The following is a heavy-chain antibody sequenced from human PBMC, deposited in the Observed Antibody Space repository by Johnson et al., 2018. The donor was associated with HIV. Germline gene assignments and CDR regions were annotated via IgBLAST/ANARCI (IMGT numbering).Heavy chain of an antibody. Sequence: EVQLVESGGGVIRPGGSLRLSCTASGFTFDDYGMSWVRQAPGKGLEWVSGINWNGGSTAYADSVKGRFTISRDNAKKSLYVQMNSLRAEDTALYYCARERRSTNTWYVRDAFDIWGQGTMVTVSS. CDR2: INWNGGST. CDR3: ARERRSTNTWYVRDAFDI. CDR1: GFTFDDYG. J-gene: IGHJ3*02. V-gene: IGHV3-20*04. D-gene: IGHD2-2*01.